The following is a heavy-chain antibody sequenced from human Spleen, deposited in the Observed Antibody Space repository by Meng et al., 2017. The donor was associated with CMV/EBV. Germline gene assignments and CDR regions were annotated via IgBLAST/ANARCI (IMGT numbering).Heavy chain of an antibody. D-gene: IGHD1-26*01. J-gene: IGHJ4*02. CDR2: IYYSGST. Sequence: SETLSLTCIVSGVSISSSNNYWGWVRQAPGKGLEWIGSIYYSGSTYYKSSLKSRVTISADTSKNQFSLKLTSVTAADTAVYYCARSLGHSPDNWGQGTLVTVSS. CDR1: GVSISSSNNY. CDR3: ARSLGHSPDN. V-gene: IGHV4-39*07.